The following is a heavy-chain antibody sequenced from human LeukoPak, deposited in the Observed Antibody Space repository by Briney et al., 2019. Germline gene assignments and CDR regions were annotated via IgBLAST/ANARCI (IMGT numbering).Heavy chain of an antibody. D-gene: IGHD2-2*01. CDR2: LYHPDST. CDR1: GYPINNAYY. J-gene: IGHJ6*03. V-gene: IGHV4-38-2*01. CDR3: ARQYEFYFYYYLDP. Sequence: SETLSLTCGVSGYPINNAYYWVWIRQPPGKGLEWIGSLYHPDSTYYNPSLKSRVTMSVDTSRNQFSLRSSFVTAPDTAVYYCARQYEFYFYYYLDPWGTGTTVTVSS.